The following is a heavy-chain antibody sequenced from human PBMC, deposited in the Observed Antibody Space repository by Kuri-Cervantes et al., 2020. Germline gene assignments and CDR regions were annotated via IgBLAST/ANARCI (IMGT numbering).Heavy chain of an antibody. CDR1: GFTFSSYG. D-gene: IGHD5-12*01. Sequence: GESLKISCAASGFTFSSYGMHWVRQAPGKGLEWVAVISYDGSNKYYADSVKGRFTISRDNSKNTLYLQMNSLRAEDTAVYYCARDGGYDLYYMDVWGKGTTVTVSS. V-gene: IGHV3-30*03. J-gene: IGHJ6*03. CDR3: ARDGGYDLYYMDV. CDR2: ISYDGSNK.